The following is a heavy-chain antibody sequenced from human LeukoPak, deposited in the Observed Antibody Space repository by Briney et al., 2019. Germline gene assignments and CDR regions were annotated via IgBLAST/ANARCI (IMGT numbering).Heavy chain of an antibody. V-gene: IGHV3-74*01. D-gene: IGHD1-14*01. CDR2: INSDGSST. Sequence: GGSLRLSCAASGFTFSSYWMHWVRQAPGKGLVWVSRINSDGSSTSYADSVKGRFTISRDNAKNTLYLQMNSLRAEDTAVYYCAKRTGIGSVGDYFDYWGQGTLVTVSS. J-gene: IGHJ4*02. CDR3: AKRTGIGSVGDYFDY. CDR1: GFTFSSYW.